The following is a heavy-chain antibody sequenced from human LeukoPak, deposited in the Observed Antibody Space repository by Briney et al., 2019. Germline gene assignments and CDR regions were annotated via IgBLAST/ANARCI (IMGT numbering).Heavy chain of an antibody. J-gene: IGHJ4*02. Sequence: GGTLRLSCAASGFTFSSYGMSWVRQAPGKGLEWVSAISGSGGSTYYADSVKGRFTISRDNARNSLYLQMNSLRAEDTAVYYCAASQYSSSWYVDYWGQGTLVTVSS. CDR1: GFTFSSYG. CDR2: ISGSGGST. CDR3: AASQYSSSWYVDY. V-gene: IGHV3-23*01. D-gene: IGHD6-13*01.